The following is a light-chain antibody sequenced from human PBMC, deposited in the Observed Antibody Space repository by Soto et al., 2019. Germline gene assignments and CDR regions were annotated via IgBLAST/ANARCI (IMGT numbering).Light chain of an antibody. Sequence: QSVLTQPASVSGSPGQSITISCAGTSNDVGGYNYVSWYQQPSGKAPKLMIYDVSNRPSGVSNRFSGSKSGNTASLTISGLQAEDEADYYCGSYASSSTLYVFGTGTKVTVL. CDR3: GSYASSSTLYV. V-gene: IGLV2-14*01. CDR2: DVS. CDR1: SNDVGGYNY. J-gene: IGLJ1*01.